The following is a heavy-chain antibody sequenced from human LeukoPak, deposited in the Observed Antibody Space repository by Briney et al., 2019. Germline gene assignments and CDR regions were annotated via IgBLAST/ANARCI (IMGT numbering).Heavy chain of an antibody. CDR1: GYTFTGYY. D-gene: IGHD3-10*01. Sequence: GASVKVSCKDSGYTFTGYYMHWVRQAPGHGLEWMGWINPNSGGTNYAQKFQGRVTMTRDTSISTAYMELSRLRSDDTAVYYCARDHYYGSGSPLDYWGQGTLVTVSS. CDR2: INPNSGGT. V-gene: IGHV1-2*02. CDR3: ARDHYYGSGSPLDY. J-gene: IGHJ4*02.